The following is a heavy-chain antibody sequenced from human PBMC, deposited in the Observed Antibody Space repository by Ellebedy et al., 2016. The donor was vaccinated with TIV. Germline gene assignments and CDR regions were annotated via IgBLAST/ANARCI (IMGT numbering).Heavy chain of an antibody. CDR3: ARGLYYYGSGLDY. V-gene: IGHV5-51*01. CDR1: GYSFTSYW. Sequence: GESLKISCKGSGYSFTSYWNGWVRQIPGKGLEWMGIIYPGDSDTRYSPSFQGQVTISADKSISTAYLQWSSLKASDTAMYYCARGLYYYGSGLDYWGQGTLVTVSS. D-gene: IGHD3-10*01. J-gene: IGHJ4*02. CDR2: IYPGDSDT.